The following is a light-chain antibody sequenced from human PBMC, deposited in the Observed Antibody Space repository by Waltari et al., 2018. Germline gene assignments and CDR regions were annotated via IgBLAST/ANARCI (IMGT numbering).Light chain of an antibody. CDR2: SVD. J-gene: IGLJ2*01. CDR1: SLTPYA. CDR3: NSRDPTTNAVV. Sequence: SSELTQDPAVPVALGQTARLTCPGNSLTPYAPTRYQQRPGQAPILVIFSVDDRPSGIPDRFSGSLSGDTASLTITGTQAEDEADYYCNSRDPTTNAVVFGGGTRLTVL. V-gene: IGLV3-19*01.